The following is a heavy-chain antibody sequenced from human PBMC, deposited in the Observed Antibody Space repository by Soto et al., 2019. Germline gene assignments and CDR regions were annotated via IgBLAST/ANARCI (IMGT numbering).Heavy chain of an antibody. Sequence: GSLRLSCAASGFTFSDYYMSWIRQAPGKGLEWVSYISSSSSYTNYADSVKGRFTISRDNAKNSLYLQMNSLRAEDTAVYYCARGDGYNSPAFDYWGQGTLVTVSS. D-gene: IGHD5-12*01. CDR2: ISSSSSYT. V-gene: IGHV3-11*05. CDR3: ARGDGYNSPAFDY. CDR1: GFTFSDYY. J-gene: IGHJ4*02.